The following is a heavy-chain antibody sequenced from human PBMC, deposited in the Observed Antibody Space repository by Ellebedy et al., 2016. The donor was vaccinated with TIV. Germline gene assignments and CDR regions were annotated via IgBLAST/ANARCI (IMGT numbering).Heavy chain of an antibody. V-gene: IGHV3-23*01. Sequence: GGSLRLXXAASGFTFSSYAMSWVRQAPGKGLEWVSAISGSGGSTYYADSVKGRFTISRDNSKNTLYLQMNSLRAEDTAVYYCAKGGYDPYYFDYWGQGTLVTVSS. D-gene: IGHD2-2*01. CDR1: GFTFSSYA. CDR2: ISGSGGST. J-gene: IGHJ4*02. CDR3: AKGGYDPYYFDY.